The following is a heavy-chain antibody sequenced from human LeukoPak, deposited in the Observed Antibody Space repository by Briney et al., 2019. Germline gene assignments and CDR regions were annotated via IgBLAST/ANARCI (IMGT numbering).Heavy chain of an antibody. D-gene: IGHD3-10*01. J-gene: IGHJ4*02. CDR3: ARDQTYYYGSGSYGSFDY. Sequence: GGSLRLSCAASGFTFSSYWMHWVRHTPGKGLVWVSRIKSDGSSTSYADSVKGRFTISRDNSKNTLYLQMNSLRAEDTAVYYCARDQTYYYGSGSYGSFDYWGQGTLVTVSS. CDR2: IKSDGSST. V-gene: IGHV3-74*01. CDR1: GFTFSSYW.